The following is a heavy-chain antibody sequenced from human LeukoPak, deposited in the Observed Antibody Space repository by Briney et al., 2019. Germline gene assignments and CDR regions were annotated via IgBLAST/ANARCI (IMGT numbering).Heavy chain of an antibody. D-gene: IGHD4-11*01. Sequence: ASVKVSCKASGYTFTSYDINWVRQATGLGLEWMGWMNPNSGNTGYAQKFQGRVTMTRNTSISTAYMELSSLRSEDTAVYYCAIAYYSNYYYYYGMDVWGQGTTVTVSS. CDR3: AIAYYSNYYYYYGMDV. CDR1: GYTFTSYD. V-gene: IGHV1-8*01. CDR2: MNPNSGNT. J-gene: IGHJ6*02.